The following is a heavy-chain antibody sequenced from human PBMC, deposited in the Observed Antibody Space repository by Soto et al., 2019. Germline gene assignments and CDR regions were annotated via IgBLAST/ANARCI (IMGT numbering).Heavy chain of an antibody. CDR1: GYTFTDFN. CDR2: MNPNTGNT. D-gene: IGHD2-21*01. CDR3: ARCQLATLPDF. J-gene: IGHJ4*02. Sequence: QVHLVQSGPEVKKPGAPVKISCQASGYTFTDFNINWVRQAPGQGLEWMGWMNPNTGNTRYAQRFQGRLIMTSDTSITTAYMELGSLTSEDTAVYYCARCQLATLPDFCGQGTLVTVSS. V-gene: IGHV1-8*02.